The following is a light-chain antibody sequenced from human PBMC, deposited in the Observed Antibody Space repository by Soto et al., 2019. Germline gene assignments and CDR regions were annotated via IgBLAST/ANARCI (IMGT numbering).Light chain of an antibody. J-gene: IGKJ2*01. Sequence: EIVLTQSPATLSLSPGERATLSCRASQSVGSSLAWYQQKPGQAPRLLIYDASNRATGIPARFSGSGSGTDFTLTISSLEPEDFAVYYCQQRSNWPPYTFGQGTKLEIK. CDR2: DAS. V-gene: IGKV3-11*01. CDR1: QSVGSS. CDR3: QQRSNWPPYT.